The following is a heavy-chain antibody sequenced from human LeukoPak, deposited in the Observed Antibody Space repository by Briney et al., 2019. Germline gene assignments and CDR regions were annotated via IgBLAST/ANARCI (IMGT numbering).Heavy chain of an antibody. CDR2: IKQDGSEK. Sequence: GGAMRLCCAASGFTGSEYWMSWVRQPPGKGLEWVANIKQDGSEKYYVDSVKGRFTISRDNAKNSLYLQVNSLRDEDTAVYYCARGTAMTTVTNYFDYWGQGTLVTVSS. CDR1: GFTGSEYW. V-gene: IGHV3-7*01. D-gene: IGHD4-17*01. CDR3: ARGTAMTTVTNYFDY. J-gene: IGHJ4*02.